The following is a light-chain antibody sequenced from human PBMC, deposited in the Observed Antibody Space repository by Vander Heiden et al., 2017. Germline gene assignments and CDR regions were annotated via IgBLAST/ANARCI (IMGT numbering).Light chain of an antibody. CDR2: GAS. J-gene: IGKJ4*01. V-gene: IGKV3-15*01. CDR1: QSVSNK. Sequence: EIVMTQSPATLSVSPGESATLSCRASQSVSNKLAWYQQKPGQAPRLLIYGASTRATGIPARFSGSRSGTEFTLTISSLQSGDSAVYYCQQYHNWPPLTFGGGTKVEIK. CDR3: QQYHNWPPLT.